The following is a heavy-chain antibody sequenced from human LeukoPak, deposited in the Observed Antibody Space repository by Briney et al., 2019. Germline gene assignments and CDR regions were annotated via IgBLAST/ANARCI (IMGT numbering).Heavy chain of an antibody. D-gene: IGHD1-26*01. V-gene: IGHV4-59*01. CDR1: GGSISSYY. CDR3: ARVGGSYGGAFDI. CDR2: IYYSGST. Sequence: PSETLSLTCTVSGGSISSYYWSWIRQPPGKGLEWIGYIYYSGSTNYNPSLNSRVTISVDTSKNQYSLKLSSVTAADTAVYYCARVGGSYGGAFDIWGQGTMVTVSS. J-gene: IGHJ3*02.